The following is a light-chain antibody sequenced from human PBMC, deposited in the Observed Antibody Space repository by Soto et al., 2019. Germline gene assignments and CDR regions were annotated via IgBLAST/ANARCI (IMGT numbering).Light chain of an antibody. CDR2: EVT. Sequence: QSVLTQPASVSGSPGQSITLSCTGTSSDVGSYNLVSWYQQHPGKAPKLMIYEVTKRPSGVSNRFSGSKSGNTASLTISGLQAEDEADYFCCSFAGSPYVFGTGTKVTVL. J-gene: IGLJ1*01. CDR3: CSFAGSPYV. CDR1: SSDVGSYNL. V-gene: IGLV2-23*02.